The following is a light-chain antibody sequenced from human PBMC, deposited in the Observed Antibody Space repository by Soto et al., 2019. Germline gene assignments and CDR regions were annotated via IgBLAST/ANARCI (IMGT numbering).Light chain of an antibody. J-gene: IGKJ5*01. V-gene: IGKV1-39*01. CDR2: TAS. CDR1: QTISNH. Sequence: DIQMTQSPSSLSASVGDRVAIPCRASQTISNHLNWYQQKRGKAPDSLIYTASTLQSGVPSRFSGGGSGTEFTLTISSLQPEDFATYYCQQGYSTPITFGQGTRLEI. CDR3: QQGYSTPIT.